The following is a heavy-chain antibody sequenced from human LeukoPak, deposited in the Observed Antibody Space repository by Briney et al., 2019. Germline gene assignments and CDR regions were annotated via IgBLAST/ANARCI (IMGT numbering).Heavy chain of an antibody. V-gene: IGHV3-11*04. J-gene: IGHJ4*02. D-gene: IGHD3-3*02. Sequence: GGSLRLSSAASGLTLSNYYMSWIRQAPGKGLEWVSYISNIGSTTHHADSVKGRFTISRDNAKNSLYLQMNSLRAEDTAVYYCASDISNKGFDYWGQGTLVTVSS. CDR2: ISNIGSTT. CDR1: GLTLSNYY. CDR3: ASDISNKGFDY.